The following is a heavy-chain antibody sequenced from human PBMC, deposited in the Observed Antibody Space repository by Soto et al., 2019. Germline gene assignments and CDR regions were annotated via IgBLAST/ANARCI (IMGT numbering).Heavy chain of an antibody. D-gene: IGHD3-10*01. CDR2: IIPYLSVS. CDR1: GDTFNFYT. V-gene: IGHV1-69*02. J-gene: IGHJ4*02. Sequence: QVQLVQSGAEVKKPGSSLRVSCKASGDTFNFYTINWVRQAPGLGLEWLGRIIPYLSVSNYAKKFQGRVTITADKSTNTAYMEVRSLRSEDTAMYYCATSFGSGYRAFDYWGQGALVTVSS. CDR3: ATSFGSGYRAFDY.